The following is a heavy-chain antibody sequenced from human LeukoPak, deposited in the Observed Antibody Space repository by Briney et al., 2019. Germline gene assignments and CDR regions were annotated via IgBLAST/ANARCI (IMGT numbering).Heavy chain of an antibody. J-gene: IGHJ6*02. CDR3: ARDPWYYGSGARTHYGMDV. Sequence: GASVKVSCKASGYTFTSYYMHWVRQAPGQGLEWMGIINPSGGSTSYAQKFQGRVTMTRDTSTSTVYMELSSLRSEDTAVYYCARDPWYYGSGARTHYGMDVWGQGTTVTVSS. CDR1: GYTFTSYY. V-gene: IGHV1-46*01. CDR2: INPSGGST. D-gene: IGHD3-10*01.